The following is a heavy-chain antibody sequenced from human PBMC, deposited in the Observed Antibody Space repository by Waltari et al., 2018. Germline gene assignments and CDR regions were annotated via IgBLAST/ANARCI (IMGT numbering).Heavy chain of an antibody. CDR2: INPNSGGT. CDR3: ARDFSSWYEVQIAY. CDR1: GYNFTGYS. Sequence: QVQLVQSGAEVKKPGASVKVSCKASGYNFTGYSMHWVRQAPGQGLEWMGWINPNSGGTNYAQKFQGRVTMTRDTSISTAYMELSRLRSDDTAVYYCARDFSSWYEVQIAYWGQGTLVTVSS. V-gene: IGHV1-2*02. J-gene: IGHJ4*02. D-gene: IGHD6-13*01.